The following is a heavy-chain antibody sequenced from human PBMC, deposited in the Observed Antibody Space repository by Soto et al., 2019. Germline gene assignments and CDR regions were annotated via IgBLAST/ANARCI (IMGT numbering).Heavy chain of an antibody. CDR3: ATGFQEYSSRY. Sequence: GASVNVSFKVSGYTLTELSMHWVRQAPGKGLELMGGFDPEDGETIYAQKFQGRVTMTEXXXXXXAXMXLGXXXPEGTAVYYCATGFQEYSSRYWGQGTLVTVSS. CDR1: GYTLTELS. CDR2: FDPEDGET. J-gene: IGHJ4*02. V-gene: IGHV1-24*01. D-gene: IGHD6-6*01.